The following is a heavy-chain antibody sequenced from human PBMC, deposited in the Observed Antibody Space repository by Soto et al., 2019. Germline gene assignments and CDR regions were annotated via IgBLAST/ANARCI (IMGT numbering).Heavy chain of an antibody. CDR3: AREGLYCSGGSCYLNYYYYYMDV. CDR1: GGSFSGYY. J-gene: IGHJ6*03. CDR2: INHSGST. V-gene: IGHV4-34*01. D-gene: IGHD2-15*01. Sequence: ETLSRTCAVYGGSFSGYYWSWIRQPPGKGLEWIGEINHSGSTNYNPSLKSRVTISVDTSENQFSLKLSSVTAADTAVYYCAREGLYCSGGSCYLNYYYYYMDVWGKGTTVTVSS.